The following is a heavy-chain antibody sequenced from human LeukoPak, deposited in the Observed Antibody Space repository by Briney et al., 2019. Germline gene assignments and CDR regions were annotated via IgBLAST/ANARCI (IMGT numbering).Heavy chain of an antibody. CDR3: ARQASRAAAGTQIDY. Sequence: GESLKISCKGSGYSFTSYWIGWVRQMPGKGPEWMGIIYPGDSDTRYSPSFQGQVTISADKSISTAYLQWSSLKASDTAMYYCARQASRAAAGTQIDYWGQGTLVTVSS. CDR2: IYPGDSDT. CDR1: GYSFTSYW. J-gene: IGHJ4*02. V-gene: IGHV5-51*01. D-gene: IGHD6-13*01.